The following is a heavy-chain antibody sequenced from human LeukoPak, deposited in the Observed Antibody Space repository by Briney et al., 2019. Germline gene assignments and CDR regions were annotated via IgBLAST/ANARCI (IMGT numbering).Heavy chain of an antibody. D-gene: IGHD3-10*01. CDR1: GFTFSSYA. V-gene: IGHV3-23*01. Sequence: GGSLRLSCAASGFTFSSYAMSWVRQAPGKGLVWVSAISGSGGSTYYADSVKGRFTISRDNAKNTLYLQMNSLRAEDTAVYYCARGGFYGSGSYAVDVWGKGTTVTISS. CDR2: ISGSGGST. J-gene: IGHJ6*04. CDR3: ARGGFYGSGSYAVDV.